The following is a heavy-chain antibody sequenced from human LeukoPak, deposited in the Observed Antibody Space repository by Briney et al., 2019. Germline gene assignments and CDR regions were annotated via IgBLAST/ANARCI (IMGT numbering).Heavy chain of an antibody. J-gene: IGHJ6*03. CDR2: ISSSSYI. V-gene: IGHV3-21*01. CDR3: ASHTMEWLLPYYYYYMDV. CDR1: GFTFSSYS. Sequence: VKPGGFLRLSCAASGFTFSSYSMNWVRQAPGKGLEWVSSISSSSYIYYADSVKGRYTISRGNAKNSLYLQMNSLRAEDTAVYYCASHTMEWLLPYYYYYMDVWGKGTTVTVSS. D-gene: IGHD3-3*01.